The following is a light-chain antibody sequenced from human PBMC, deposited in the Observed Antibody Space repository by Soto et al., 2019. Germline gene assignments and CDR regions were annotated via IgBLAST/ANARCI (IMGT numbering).Light chain of an antibody. CDR2: DAS. CDR1: QSVSSY. CDR3: QQRSTGWLT. J-gene: IGKJ4*01. Sequence: EIVLTQSPATLSLSPGERATLSCRASQSVSSYLAWYQQKPGQAPRLLIYDASNRATGIPARFSGSGSGTDFTLTISSQESEDFAVYFCQQRSTGWLTFGGGTKVEIK. V-gene: IGKV3-11*01.